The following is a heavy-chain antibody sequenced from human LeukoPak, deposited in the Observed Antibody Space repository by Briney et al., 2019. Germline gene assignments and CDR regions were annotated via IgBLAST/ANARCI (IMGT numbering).Heavy chain of an antibody. D-gene: IGHD5-24*01. J-gene: IGHJ3*02. V-gene: IGHV1-2*02. CDR2: INPNRGST. CDR1: GYTFSDYY. Sequence: ASVKVSCKASGYTFSDYYMHWVRQAPGQGLEWMGWINPNRGSTKYAQKFQGRVTLTRDTSISTAYMELNRVTSDDTAVYYCARGSRDGDSTKAASDIWGQGTMVTVSS. CDR3: ARGSRDGDSTKAASDI.